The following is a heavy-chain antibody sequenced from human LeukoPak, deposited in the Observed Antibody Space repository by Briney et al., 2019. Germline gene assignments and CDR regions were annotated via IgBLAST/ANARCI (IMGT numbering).Heavy chain of an antibody. CDR2: INTDGSNT. CDR3: VSGLISAANTDY. D-gene: IGHD6-13*01. V-gene: IGHV3-74*01. CDR1: GFAFSSYW. Sequence: GGSLRLSCAASGFAFSSYWMYWVRQAPGKGLVWVSRINTDGSNTGYADFVKGRFTISRDNAKNTLYLQMNSLRVEDTAVYYCVSGLISAANTDYWGQGTLVTVSS. J-gene: IGHJ4*02.